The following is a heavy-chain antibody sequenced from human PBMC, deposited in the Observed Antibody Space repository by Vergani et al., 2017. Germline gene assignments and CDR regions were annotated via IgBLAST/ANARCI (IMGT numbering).Heavy chain of an antibody. D-gene: IGHD6-6*01. V-gene: IGHV3-9*01. CDR1: GFTFDDYA. J-gene: IGHJ6*02. Sequence: VQLVESGGGVVQPGRSLRLSCAASGFTFDDYAMHWVRQAPGKGLEWVSGISWNSGSIGYADSVKGRFTISRDNAKNSLYLQMNSLRAEDTALYYCAKDIQCSWASRYYYYYGMDVWGQGTTVTVSS. CDR3: AKDIQCSWASRYYYYYGMDV. CDR2: ISWNSGSI.